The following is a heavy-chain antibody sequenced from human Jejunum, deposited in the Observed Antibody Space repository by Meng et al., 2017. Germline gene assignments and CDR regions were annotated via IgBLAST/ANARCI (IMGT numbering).Heavy chain of an antibody. CDR1: GFTFSSYA. J-gene: IGHJ3*02. V-gene: IGHV3-23*01. Sequence: GGSLRLSCAASGFTFSSYAMSWVRQAPGKGLERVSAISGSGSSTYYADSVKGRFAISRDNSKNTLYLQMNSLRAEDTAVYYCAKDRRETSGLGAFDIWGQGTMVTVSS. CDR2: ISGSGSST. CDR3: AKDRRETSGLGAFDI. D-gene: IGHD3-10*01.